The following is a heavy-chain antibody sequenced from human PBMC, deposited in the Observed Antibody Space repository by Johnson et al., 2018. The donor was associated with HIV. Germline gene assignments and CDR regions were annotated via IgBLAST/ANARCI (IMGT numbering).Heavy chain of an antibody. J-gene: IGHJ3*02. D-gene: IGHD6-13*01. CDR3: AKVAVATAAGGVGLNI. V-gene: IGHV3-30*02. CDR2: IRYDGTNT. CDR1: GFTFSTYG. Sequence: QVQLVESGGGVVQPGGSLRLSCAASGFTFSTYGMHWVRQAPGKGLEWVSFIRYDGTNTYYADSVKGRFTISRDNSKNTLFLQMNSLRADDTAVYYCAKVAVATAAGGVGLNIWGPGTMVTVSS.